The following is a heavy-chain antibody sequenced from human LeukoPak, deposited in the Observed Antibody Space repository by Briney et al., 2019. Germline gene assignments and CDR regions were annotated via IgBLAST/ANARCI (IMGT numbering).Heavy chain of an antibody. CDR2: IYYSGST. V-gene: IGHV4-39*07. J-gene: IGHJ4*02. CDR1: GGSISSGGYS. CDR3: ARDKAAAATNY. Sequence: PSETLSLTCAVSGGSISSGGYSWSWIRQPPGKGLEWIGSIYYSGSTYYNPSLKSRVTISVDTSKNQFSLKLSSVTAADTAVYYCARDKAAAATNYWGQGTLVTVSS. D-gene: IGHD6-13*01.